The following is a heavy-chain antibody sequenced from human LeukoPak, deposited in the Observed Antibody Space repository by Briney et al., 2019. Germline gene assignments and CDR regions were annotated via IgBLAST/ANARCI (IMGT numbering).Heavy chain of an antibody. Sequence: SQTLSLTCAISGDSFSSNSAAWNWIRQSPSRGLEWLGRTYYRSKWYNDYAVSVKSRITINPDTSKNQFSLQLNSVTPEDTAAYYCARDRRYSGYDTHFDYWGQGTLVTVSS. J-gene: IGHJ4*02. CDR3: ARDRRYSGYDTHFDY. CDR1: GDSFSSNSAA. CDR2: TYYRSKWYN. D-gene: IGHD5-12*01. V-gene: IGHV6-1*01.